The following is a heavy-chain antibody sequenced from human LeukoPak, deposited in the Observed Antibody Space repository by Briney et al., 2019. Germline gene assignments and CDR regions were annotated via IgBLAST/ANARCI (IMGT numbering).Heavy chain of an antibody. CDR3: ARKGQDYYFDY. CDR2: ISSSGSTI. D-gene: IGHD3/OR15-3a*01. CDR1: GFTFSKYE. V-gene: IGHV3-48*03. J-gene: IGHJ4*02. Sequence: GGAPRLPCGTSGFTFSKYEIKLVRQAPGKGPEWVSYISSSGSTIYYADSVKGRFTISRDNAKNSLYLQMNSLRAEDTAVYYCARKGQDYYFDYWGQGTLVTVSS.